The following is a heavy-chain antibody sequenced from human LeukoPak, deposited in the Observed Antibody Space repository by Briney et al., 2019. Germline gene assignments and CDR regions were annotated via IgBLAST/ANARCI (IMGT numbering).Heavy chain of an antibody. V-gene: IGHV1-46*01. CDR2: INPSGGST. CDR3: ARGGYVLRYFDWSTDAFDI. Sequence: ASVKVSCKASGYTFTSYYMHWVRQAPGQGLEWMGIINPSGGSTSYAQKFQGRVTMTRDMSTSTVYMELSSLRSDDTAVYYCARGGYVLRYFDWSTDAFDIWGQGTMVTVSS. CDR1: GYTFTSYY. D-gene: IGHD3-9*01. J-gene: IGHJ3*02.